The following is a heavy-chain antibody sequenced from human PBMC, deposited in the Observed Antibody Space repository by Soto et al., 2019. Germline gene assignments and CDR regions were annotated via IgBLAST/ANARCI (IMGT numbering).Heavy chain of an antibody. Sequence: PSETLSLTCTVSGGSISSGDYYWSWIRQPPGKGLEWIGYIYYSGSTYYNPSLKSRVTISVDTSKNQFSLKLSSVTAADTAVYYCARGTIFGVVIPWGQGPLVTVSS. V-gene: IGHV4-30-4*01. CDR3: ARGTIFGVVIP. D-gene: IGHD3-3*01. CDR1: GGSISSGDYY. J-gene: IGHJ5*02. CDR2: IYYSGST.